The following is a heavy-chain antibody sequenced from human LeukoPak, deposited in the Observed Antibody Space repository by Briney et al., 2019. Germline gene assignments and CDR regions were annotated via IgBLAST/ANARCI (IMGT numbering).Heavy chain of an antibody. CDR2: IKSKTDGGTT. CDR1: GFTFSNAW. CDR3: ARDNGDYPLGVDAFDI. J-gene: IGHJ3*02. Sequence: GGSLRLSCAASGFTFSNAWMSWVRQAPGKGLEWVGRIKSKTDGGTTDYAAPVKGRFTISRDDSKNTLYLQMNSLRAEDTAVYYCARDNGDYPLGVDAFDIWGQGTMVTVSS. V-gene: IGHV3-15*05. D-gene: IGHD4-17*01.